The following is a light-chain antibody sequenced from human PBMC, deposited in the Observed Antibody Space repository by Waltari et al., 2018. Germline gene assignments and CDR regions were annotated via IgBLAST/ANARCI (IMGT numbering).Light chain of an antibody. Sequence: SYGLTQAPSVSVSPGQTARITCSGDTLPTEYAYWYQQKPGQAPVLVIYKDSERPSGIPERVSGSRAGTTVALTINGGQAEDEAEYYCQSSDSSGSYVLFGGGTKLTVL. CDR3: QSSDSSGSYVL. V-gene: IGLV3-25*03. CDR1: TLPTEY. CDR2: KDS. J-gene: IGLJ3*02.